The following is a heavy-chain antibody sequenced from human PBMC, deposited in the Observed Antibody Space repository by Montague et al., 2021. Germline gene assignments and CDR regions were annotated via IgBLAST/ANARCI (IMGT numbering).Heavy chain of an antibody. Sequence: SQTLSLTCTVSGGSISSSSYYWGWIRQPPGEGLEWIGSIYYSGSTYYNPSLKSRVTISVDTSKNQFSLKLSSVTAADTAVYYCARGDYSDIHFDSWGQGTLVTVSS. V-gene: IGHV4-39*01. D-gene: IGHD3-22*01. J-gene: IGHJ4*02. CDR2: IYYSGST. CDR1: GGSISSSSYY. CDR3: ARGDYSDIHFDS.